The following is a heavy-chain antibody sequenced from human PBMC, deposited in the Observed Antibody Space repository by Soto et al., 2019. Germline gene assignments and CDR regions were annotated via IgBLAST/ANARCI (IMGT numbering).Heavy chain of an antibody. D-gene: IGHD2-8*01. Sequence: EVQLVESGGGLVQPGRSLRLSCAASGFTFDDYAMHWVRQAPGKGLEWVSGISWNSGSIGHADSVKGRFTISSDNAKNSLYRQMNRRRAEDTALYYCAKDIPPSIVLMVYATLGPYYYYYMDVWVKGTTVTVSS. CDR2: ISWNSGSI. CDR3: AKDIPPSIVLMVYATLGPYYYYYMDV. V-gene: IGHV3-9*01. J-gene: IGHJ6*03. CDR1: GFTFDDYA.